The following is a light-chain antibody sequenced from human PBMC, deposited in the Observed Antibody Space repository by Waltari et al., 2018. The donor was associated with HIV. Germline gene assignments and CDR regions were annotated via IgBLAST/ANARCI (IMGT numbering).Light chain of an antibody. CDR3: SSYTTSSTYV. CDR2: QVK. J-gene: IGLJ1*01. Sequence: QSALAQPPSVSGSPGQSITISCTGTSTDIGAYNYVSWYQKHPDRAPKVIIYQVKRRPSGVSYRFSGSKAGNTASLTIAGLQAEDEADYYCSSYTTSSTYVFGRGTTVSVL. V-gene: IGLV2-14*01. CDR1: STDIGAYNY.